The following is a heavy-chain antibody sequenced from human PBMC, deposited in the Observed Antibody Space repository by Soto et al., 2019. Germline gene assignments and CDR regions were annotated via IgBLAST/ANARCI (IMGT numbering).Heavy chain of an antibody. CDR1: EGSVVGVGVS. J-gene: IGHJ5*02. Sequence: VAEGSVVGVGVSWSWIRQPPGKGLEWIGFISPSGSPAYNPSLKSRVTISVDRSNNQISLELSSVTAADTAVHYCARGVLAWGPGTLVTVSS. D-gene: IGHD2-8*01. V-gene: IGHV4-30-2*01. CDR3: ARGVLA. CDR2: ISPSGSP.